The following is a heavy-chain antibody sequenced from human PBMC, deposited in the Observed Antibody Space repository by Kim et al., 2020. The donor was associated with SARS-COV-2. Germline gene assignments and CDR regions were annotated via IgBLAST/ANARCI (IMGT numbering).Heavy chain of an antibody. CDR1: GGSINSYY. D-gene: IGHD1-26*01. V-gene: IGHV4-59*12. J-gene: IGHJ3*01. CDR2: MYYTGST. CDR3: ARGSGTYFQTFDL. Sequence: SETLSLTCTVSGGSINSYYWSWIRQPPGKGLEWIGYMYYTGSTNYNPSLKSRVTISVDTSKNQFSLKLSSVTAADTAVYYCARGSGTYFQTFDLWGQGTMVTVSS.